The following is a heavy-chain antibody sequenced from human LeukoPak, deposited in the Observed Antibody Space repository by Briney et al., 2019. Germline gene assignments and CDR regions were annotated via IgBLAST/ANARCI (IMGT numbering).Heavy chain of an antibody. CDR1: GFTFSNYG. Sequence: PGGTLRLSCAASGFTFSNYGMSWVRQAPGKGLEWVSAISGSGGSTYYADSVKGRFTISRDNSKNTLYLQMNGLRAEDTAVYFCAKPSYYSSNGQIPFQHWGPGTLVTVSS. D-gene: IGHD3-22*01. CDR2: ISGSGGST. V-gene: IGHV3-23*01. J-gene: IGHJ1*01. CDR3: AKPSYYSSNGQIPFQH.